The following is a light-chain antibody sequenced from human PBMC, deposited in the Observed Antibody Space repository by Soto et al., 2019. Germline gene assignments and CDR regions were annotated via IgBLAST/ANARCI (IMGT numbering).Light chain of an antibody. V-gene: IGLV3-1*01. Sequence: SYELTQPPSVSVSPGQTASITCSGDKLGNKYACWYQQKPGQSPVVVMYQDTKRPSGIPERFSGSNSGNTATLTISGTQAMVEADYYCQAWDSSIVVFGGGTMLTVL. CDR2: QDT. CDR3: QAWDSSIVV. CDR1: KLGNKY. J-gene: IGLJ2*01.